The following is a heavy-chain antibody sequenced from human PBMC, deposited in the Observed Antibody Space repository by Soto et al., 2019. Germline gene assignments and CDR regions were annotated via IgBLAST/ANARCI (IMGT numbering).Heavy chain of an antibody. CDR2: VYHDGRT. CDR1: GYSISSGYQ. D-gene: IGHD3-10*01. J-gene: IGHJ5*02. Sequence: SETLSLTCGVSGYSISSGYQWGWIRRPPGKGPEWIGSVYHDGRTRYNPPLESRVTISVDTSKNQFSLNLNSVTVADTAMYYCARDFYGSRAAGWFAPWGQGTLVTVSS. V-gene: IGHV4-38-2*02. CDR3: ARDFYGSRAAGWFAP.